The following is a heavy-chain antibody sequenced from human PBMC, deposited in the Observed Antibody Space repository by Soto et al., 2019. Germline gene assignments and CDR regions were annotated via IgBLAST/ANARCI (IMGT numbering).Heavy chain of an antibody. CDR1: GDSVSSNSAA. J-gene: IGHJ3*02. V-gene: IGHV6-1*01. CDR2: TYYRSKWYN. CDR3: ARVTGSRCWELRRRDGAFGI. D-gene: IGHD1-26*01. Sequence: SQTLSLTCAISGDSVSSNSAAWNWIRQSPSRGLEWLGRTYYRSKWYNDYAVSVKSRITINPDTSKNQFSLQLNSVTPEYTAVYYCARVTGSRCWELRRRDGAFGIRDQGTMGTVSS.